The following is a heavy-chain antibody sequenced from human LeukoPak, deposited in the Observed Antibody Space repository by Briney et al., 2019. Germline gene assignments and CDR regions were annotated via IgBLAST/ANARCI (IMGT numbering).Heavy chain of an antibody. CDR2: INPSGGST. D-gene: IGHD1-26*01. V-gene: IGHV1-46*01. CDR3: AREGGWELRHFDL. J-gene: IGHJ2*01. CDR1: GYTFTSYY. Sequence: ASVKVSCKASGYTFTSYYMHWVRQAPGQGLEWMGIINPSGGSTSYAQKFQGRVTMTRDMSTSTVYMELSSLRSEDTAVYYCAREGGWELRHFDLWGRGTLVTVSS.